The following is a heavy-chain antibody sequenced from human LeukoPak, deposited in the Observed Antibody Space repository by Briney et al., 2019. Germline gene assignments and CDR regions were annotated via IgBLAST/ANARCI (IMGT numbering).Heavy chain of an antibody. Sequence: AGGSLRLSCAASGFTFSSFAMTWIRQAPGKGLEWVSVISGSGDTTYYADSVKGRFTISRDDSKSTLYLQMNSLRAEDTAVYYCAKESGIRSYGAYFPHWAQGTLVTVSS. CDR3: AKESGIRSYGAYFPH. CDR2: ISGSGDTT. J-gene: IGHJ1*01. CDR1: GFTFSSFA. D-gene: IGHD4-17*01. V-gene: IGHV3-23*01.